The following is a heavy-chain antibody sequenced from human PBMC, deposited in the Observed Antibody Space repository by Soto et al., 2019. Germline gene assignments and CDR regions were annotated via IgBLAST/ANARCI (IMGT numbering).Heavy chain of an antibody. V-gene: IGHV4-31*03. D-gene: IGHD6-13*01. J-gene: IGHJ4*02. CDR2: IYYSGST. CDR3: ARGGIAAVAPPDY. CDR1: GGSISSGGYY. Sequence: QVQLQESGPGLVKPSQTLSLTCTVSGGSISSGGYYWSWIRQHPGKGLEWIGYIYYSGSTYYNPSLTSRVTISVDTSKNQFSLKLSSVTAADTAVYYCARGGIAAVAPPDYWGQGTLVTVSS.